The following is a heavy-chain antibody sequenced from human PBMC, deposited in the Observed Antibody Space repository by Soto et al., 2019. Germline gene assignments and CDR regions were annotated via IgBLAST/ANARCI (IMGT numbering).Heavy chain of an antibody. CDR3: ARVVPPGYYDFWSGYLDV. V-gene: IGHV3-33*01. J-gene: IGHJ6*02. Sequence: PGGSLRLSCAASGFTFSSYGMHCVRQAPGKGLEWVAVIWYDGSNKYYADSVKGRFTISRDNSKNTLYLQMNSLRAEDTAVYYCARVVPPGYYDFWSGYLDVWGQGTTVTVSS. D-gene: IGHD3-3*01. CDR1: GFTFSSYG. CDR2: IWYDGSNK.